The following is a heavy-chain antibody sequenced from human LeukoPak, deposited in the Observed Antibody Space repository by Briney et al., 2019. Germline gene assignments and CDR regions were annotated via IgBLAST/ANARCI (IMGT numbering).Heavy chain of an antibody. CDR1: GGSISSGGYY. Sequence: SQTLSLTCTVSGGSISSGGYYWSWIRQHPGEGLEWIGYIYYSGSTSYNPSLKSRVTIPVDTSKNQSSLKLTSVTAADTAVYYCATCIAAAGTSPYWGQGTLVTVSS. D-gene: IGHD6-13*01. CDR3: ATCIAAAGTSPY. J-gene: IGHJ4*02. CDR2: IYYSGST. V-gene: IGHV4-31*03.